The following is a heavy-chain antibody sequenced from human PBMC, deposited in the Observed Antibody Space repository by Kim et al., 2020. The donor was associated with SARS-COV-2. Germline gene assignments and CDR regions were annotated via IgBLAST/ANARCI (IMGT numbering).Heavy chain of an antibody. Sequence: GGSLRLSCAASGFTFSNAWMSWVRQAPGKGLEWVGRIKSKTDGGTTDYAAPVKGRFTISRDDSKNTLYLQMNSLKTEDTAVYYCTTGVIGVITMIVVVAPDAFDIWGQGTMVTVSS. V-gene: IGHV3-15*01. CDR1: GFTFSNAW. D-gene: IGHD3-22*01. J-gene: IGHJ3*02. CDR3: TTGVIGVITMIVVVAPDAFDI. CDR2: IKSKTDGGTT.